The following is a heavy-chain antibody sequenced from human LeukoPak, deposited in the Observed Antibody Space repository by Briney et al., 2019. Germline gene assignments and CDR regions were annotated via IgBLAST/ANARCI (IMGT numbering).Heavy chain of an antibody. CDR1: GFTFSSYA. D-gene: IGHD5-18*01. J-gene: IGHJ4*02. CDR3: ASEEWGTSMGLDY. V-gene: IGHV3-7*01. CDR2: IKQDGSER. Sequence: GGSLRLSCAASGFTFSSYAMHWVRQAPGKGLEWVANIKQDGSERYYVDSVKGRFTISRDNAKNSLYLQMNSLRVEDTAVYYCASEEWGTSMGLDYWGQGTLVSVSS.